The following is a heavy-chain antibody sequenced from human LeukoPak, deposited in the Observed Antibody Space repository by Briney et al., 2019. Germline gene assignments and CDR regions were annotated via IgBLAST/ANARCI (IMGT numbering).Heavy chain of an antibody. J-gene: IGHJ4*02. CDR1: GYSISSGYY. Sequence: SETLSLTCTVSGYSISSGYYWGWIRQPPGKGLEWIGSIYHSGSTYYNPSLKSRVTISVDTSKNQFSLKLSSVTAADTAVYYCAKKGYSSSWYYFDYWGQGTLVTVSS. CDR2: IYHSGST. CDR3: AKKGYSSSWYYFDY. V-gene: IGHV4-38-2*02. D-gene: IGHD6-13*01.